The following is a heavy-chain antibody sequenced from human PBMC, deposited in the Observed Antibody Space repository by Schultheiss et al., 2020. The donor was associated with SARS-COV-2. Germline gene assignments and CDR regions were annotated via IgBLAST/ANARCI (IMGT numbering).Heavy chain of an antibody. CDR3: ARHDDFWSGYPHAFDI. CDR2: INHSGST. V-gene: IGHV4-59*08. CDR1: GGSISSYY. Sequence: SETLSLTCTVSGGSISSYYWSWIRQPAGKGLEWIGEINHSGSTNYNPSLKSRVTISVDTSKNQFSLRLSSVTAADTAVYYCARHDDFWSGYPHAFDIWGQGTMVTVSS. J-gene: IGHJ3*02. D-gene: IGHD3-3*01.